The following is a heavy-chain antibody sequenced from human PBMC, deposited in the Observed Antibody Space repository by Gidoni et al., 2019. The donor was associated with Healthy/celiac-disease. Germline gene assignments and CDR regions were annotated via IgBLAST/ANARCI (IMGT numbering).Heavy chain of an antibody. CDR3: AKDNHSSSWPYFGRDFDY. CDR1: GFTFADYA. V-gene: IGHV3-43*02. D-gene: IGHD6-13*01. Sequence: EVQLVESGGGVVQPGGSLRLSCAASGFTFADYAMHWVRQAPGKGLEWVSLISGDGGSTYYADSVKGRFTIYRDNSKNSLYLQMNSLRTEDTALYYCAKDNHSSSWPYFGRDFDYWGQGTLVTVSS. CDR2: ISGDGGST. J-gene: IGHJ4*02.